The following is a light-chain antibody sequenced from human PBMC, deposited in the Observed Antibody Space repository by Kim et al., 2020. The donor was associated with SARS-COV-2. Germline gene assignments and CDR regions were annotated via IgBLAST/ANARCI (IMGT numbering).Light chain of an antibody. CDR2: RSN. CDR3: SAWDSSLSAWV. CDR1: RNNVVNQR. Sequence: RQNHDITRTGNRNNVVNQRAVWLQQHQGRPPKLLAYRSNNRPSGISERVSASRSGNTASLTIIGLQPEDEADYYCSAWDSSLSAWVFGGGTQLTVL. J-gene: IGLJ3*02. V-gene: IGLV10-54*01.